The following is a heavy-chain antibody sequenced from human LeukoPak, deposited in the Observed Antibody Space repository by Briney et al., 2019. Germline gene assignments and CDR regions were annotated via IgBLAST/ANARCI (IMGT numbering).Heavy chain of an antibody. CDR2: IWYDGSNK. J-gene: IGHJ4*02. CDR1: GFTFSSYS. Sequence: PGGSLRLSCAASGFTFSSYSMHWVRQAPGKGLEWVAVIWYDGSNKYYADSVKGRFTISRDNSKNTLYLQMNSLRAEDTAVYYCAREPYSSSWYGRIKYYFDYWGQGTLVTVSS. D-gene: IGHD6-13*01. CDR3: AREPYSSSWYGRIKYYFDY. V-gene: IGHV3-33*01.